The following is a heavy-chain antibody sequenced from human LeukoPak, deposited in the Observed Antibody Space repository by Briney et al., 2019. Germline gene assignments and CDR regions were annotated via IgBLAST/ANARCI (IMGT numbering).Heavy chain of an antibody. J-gene: IGHJ4*02. CDR2: INPSGGST. D-gene: IGHD5-18*01. Sequence: GASVKVSCKASGYTFTGYYMHWVRQAPGQGLEWMGIINPSGGSTSYAQKFQGRVTMTRDTSTSTVYMELSSLRSEDTAVYYCARAPWGYSHGSAPPDYWGQGTLVTVSS. CDR1: GYTFTGYY. V-gene: IGHV1-46*01. CDR3: ARAPWGYSHGSAPPDY.